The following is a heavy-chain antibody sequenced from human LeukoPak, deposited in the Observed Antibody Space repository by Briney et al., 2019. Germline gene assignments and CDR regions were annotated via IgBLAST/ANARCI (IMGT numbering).Heavy chain of an antibody. D-gene: IGHD2-2*01. CDR2: IYYSGST. CDR3: ARSIVVVPAANQGFDY. CDR1: GGSISGYY. V-gene: IGHV4-59*01. J-gene: IGHJ4*02. Sequence: PSETLSLTCTVSGGSISGYYWSWIRQPPGKGLEWIGYIYYSGSTNYNPSLKSRVTISVDTSKNQFSLKLSSVTAADTAVYYCARSIVVVPAANQGFDYWGQGTLVTVSS.